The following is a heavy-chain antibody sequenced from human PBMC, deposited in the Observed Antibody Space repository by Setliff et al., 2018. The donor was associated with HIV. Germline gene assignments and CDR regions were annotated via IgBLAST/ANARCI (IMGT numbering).Heavy chain of an antibody. CDR3: ARDPIDYGDSPLDY. D-gene: IGHD4-17*01. Sequence: GGSLRLSCTASGFTFGDYAMSWVRQAPGKGLEWVGFIRSKSYSATTEYAASVKGRFIISRDDSKGIAYLQMNSLRAEDTAVYYCARDPIDYGDSPLDYWGQGTLVTVSS. V-gene: IGHV3-49*04. CDR1: GFTFGDYA. J-gene: IGHJ4*02. CDR2: IRSKSYSATT.